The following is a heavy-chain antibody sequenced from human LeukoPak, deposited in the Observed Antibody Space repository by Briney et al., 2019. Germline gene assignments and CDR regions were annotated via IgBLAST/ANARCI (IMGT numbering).Heavy chain of an antibody. CDR2: MNPNSGNT. V-gene: IGHV1-8*01. Sequence: ASVKVSCEASAYTFTTYDINWVRQAAGQGLEWMGWMNPNSGNTGNAQKFQGRVTMTRNTSISTAYMELTSLTSEDTAVYFCARIAAPGNRRLNFWGQGTLVTVSS. D-gene: IGHD6-13*01. CDR1: AYTFTTYD. CDR3: ARIAAPGNRRLNF. J-gene: IGHJ4*02.